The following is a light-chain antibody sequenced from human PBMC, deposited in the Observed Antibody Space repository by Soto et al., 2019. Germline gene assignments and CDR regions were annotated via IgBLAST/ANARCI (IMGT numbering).Light chain of an antibody. CDR2: RVS. CDR3: MQALQTWT. CDR1: QSLVHSDGNTY. J-gene: IGKJ1*01. Sequence: DIVMTQTPLSLPVALGQPASISCRSSQSLVHSDGNTYLNWFQQRPGQSPRRLIYRVSNRDSGVPDRFSGSGSATDFTLKISRVEAEDVGVYYCMQALQTWTFGQGTKVDIK. V-gene: IGKV2-30*02.